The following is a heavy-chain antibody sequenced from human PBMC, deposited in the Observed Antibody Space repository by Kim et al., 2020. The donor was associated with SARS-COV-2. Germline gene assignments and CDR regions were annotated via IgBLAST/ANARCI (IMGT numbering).Heavy chain of an antibody. Sequence: GGSLRLSCAASAFTFCNYAMSWVRQAPGKGLEWVSYIRGVGAVTHYAVSVKGRCTISRDNFKNMLYLQLDSLRAEDTAVYYCAKCHCKWGNDAFDIWGLGAMVTVS. CDR1: AFTFCNYA. J-gene: IGHJ3*02. V-gene: IGHV3-23*01. CDR3: AKCHCKWGNDAFDI. D-gene: IGHD3-16*01. CDR2: IRGVGAVT.